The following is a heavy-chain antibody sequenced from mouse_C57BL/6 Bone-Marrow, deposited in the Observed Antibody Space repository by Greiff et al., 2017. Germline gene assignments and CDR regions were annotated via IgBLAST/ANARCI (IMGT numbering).Heavy chain of an antibody. J-gene: IGHJ4*01. CDR3: ARGPFGGYPYYYAMDY. V-gene: IGHV1-64*01. CDR1: GYTFTSYW. CDR2: IHPNSGST. D-gene: IGHD1-1*02. Sequence: QVQLQQPGAELVKPGASVKLSCKASGYTFTSYWMHWVKQRPGQGLEWIGMIHPNSGSTNYNEKFKSKATLTVDKSSSPAYMQLSSLTSEDSAVYYCARGPFGGYPYYYAMDYWGQGTSVTVSS.